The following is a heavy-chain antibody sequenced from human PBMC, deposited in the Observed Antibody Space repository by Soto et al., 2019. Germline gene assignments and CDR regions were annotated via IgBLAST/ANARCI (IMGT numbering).Heavy chain of an antibody. J-gene: IGHJ4*02. CDR3: ARQRYFDY. CDR2: IYPGDSNI. V-gene: IGHV5-51*01. CDR1: GYIFHNYW. Sequence: XDSLTISCQASGYIFHNYWIGWVRQMPGKGLEWLGIIYPGDSNIRYNPSFQGQVTISADKSLSTTYLHWSSLKASDTAMYYCARQRYFDYWGQGTLVTVSS.